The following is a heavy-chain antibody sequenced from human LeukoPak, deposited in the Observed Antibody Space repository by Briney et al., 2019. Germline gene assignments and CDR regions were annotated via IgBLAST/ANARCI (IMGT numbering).Heavy chain of an antibody. J-gene: IGHJ4*02. Sequence: GGSLRLSCGASGFTFSTYWMSWVRQAPGKGLEWVANIKQDGSEKYYVDSVKGRFTISRDNAKNSLYLQMNSLRAEVTAVYYCARERQNKDFWSGGDYWGQGTLVTVSS. CDR2: IKQDGSEK. V-gene: IGHV3-7*01. D-gene: IGHD3-3*01. CDR1: GFTFSTYW. CDR3: ARERQNKDFWSGGDY.